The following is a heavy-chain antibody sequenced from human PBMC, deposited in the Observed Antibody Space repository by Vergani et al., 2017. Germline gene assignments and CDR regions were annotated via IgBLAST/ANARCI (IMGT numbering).Heavy chain of an antibody. V-gene: IGHV3-7*01. D-gene: IGHD3-3*01. CDR2: IKQDGSEK. CDR3: ARGIADTSGYYGMDV. CDR1: GFTFDDYA. J-gene: IGHJ6*02. Sequence: EVQLVESGGGLVQPGRSLRLSCAASGFTFDDYAMHWVRQAPGKGLEWVANIKQDGSEKYYVDSVKGRFTISRDNAKNSLYLQMNSLRAEDTAVYYCARGIADTSGYYGMDVWGQGTTVTVSS.